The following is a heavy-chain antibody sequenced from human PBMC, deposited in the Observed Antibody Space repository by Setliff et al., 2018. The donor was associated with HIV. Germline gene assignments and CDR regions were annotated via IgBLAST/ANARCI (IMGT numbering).Heavy chain of an antibody. Sequence: GASLTISCAASGFTFSNYGMHWVRQAPGKGLEWLAVIWYDGRNQNYADSVKGRFTISRDNSKNTLSLQMNRLRAEDTAIYYCAKDIRINSYTERDGAFDLWGQGTMVTVSS. CDR3: AKDIRINSYTERDGAFDL. CDR1: GFTFSNYG. J-gene: IGHJ3*01. CDR2: IWYDGRNQ. D-gene: IGHD1-1*01. V-gene: IGHV3-33*06.